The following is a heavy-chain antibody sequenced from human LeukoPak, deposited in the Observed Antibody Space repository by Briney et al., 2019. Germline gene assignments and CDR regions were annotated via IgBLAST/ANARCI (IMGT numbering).Heavy chain of an antibody. V-gene: IGHV3-74*01. CDR2: ITNDGSST. Sequence: GGSLRLSCAASGLTFSSHWMHWVRQAPGKGLVWVSRITNDGSSTTYADSVKGRFTISRDNAKNMLYLQVNSLRAEDTAVYYCTTERNWELLRPYGLDIWGQGTTVTVSS. D-gene: IGHD1-26*01. J-gene: IGHJ6*02. CDR3: TTERNWELLRPYGLDI. CDR1: GLTFSSHW.